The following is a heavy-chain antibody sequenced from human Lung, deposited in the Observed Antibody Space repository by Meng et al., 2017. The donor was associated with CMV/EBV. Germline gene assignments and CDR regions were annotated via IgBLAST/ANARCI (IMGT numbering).Heavy chain of an antibody. CDR2: IQTITEGGTT. J-gene: IGHJ4*02. Sequence: AASGFTFTNSWMNWVRQAPGKGLEWVGRIQTITEGGTTDYSAPVKGRFTISRDDSESTVYLQMNSLKTEDTAMYYCTSGNGKSDCDYWGQGTLVTVSS. V-gene: IGHV3-15*07. CDR3: TSGNGKSDCDY. CDR1: GFTFTNSW.